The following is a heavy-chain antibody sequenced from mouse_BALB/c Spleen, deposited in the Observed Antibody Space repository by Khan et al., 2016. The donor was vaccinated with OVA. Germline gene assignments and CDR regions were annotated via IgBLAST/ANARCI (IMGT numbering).Heavy chain of an antibody. Sequence: VQLQQSGAELAKPGASVKMSCKASGYTFTTYWMHWVKQRPGQGLEWIGYIDPRTGYTEYNQKFKEKATLTKDKSSSTAYMQLSSLTSEDSAVXYCARRGLYGIFAYWCQVTLVTVSA. CDR1: GYTFTTYW. CDR2: IDPRTGYT. D-gene: IGHD2-1*01. V-gene: IGHV1-7*01. J-gene: IGHJ3*01. CDR3: ARRGLYGIFAY.